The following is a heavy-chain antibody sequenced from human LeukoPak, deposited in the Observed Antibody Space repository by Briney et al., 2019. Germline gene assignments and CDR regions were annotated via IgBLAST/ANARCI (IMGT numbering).Heavy chain of an antibody. Sequence: QAGGSLRLSCVASGLSFSNNYMTWVRQAPGKGLEWVSVIYTGGGTNYADSVKGRFTISRDDSKNMAYFQMDSLRDEDTGIYYCARRALNAFDVWGQGTMVTVSS. CDR3: ARRALNAFDV. CDR1: GLSFSNNY. V-gene: IGHV3-66*01. D-gene: IGHD3-16*02. CDR2: IYTGGGT. J-gene: IGHJ3*01.